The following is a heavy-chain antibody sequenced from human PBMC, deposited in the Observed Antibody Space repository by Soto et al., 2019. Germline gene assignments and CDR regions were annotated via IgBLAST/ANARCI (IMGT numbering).Heavy chain of an antibody. CDR2: INSGGSVA. CDR3: ARDLRHSRLPGLDV. D-gene: IGHD2-15*01. J-gene: IGHJ6*02. Sequence: GGSLRLSCSASRFYFSYYEMIWVRQAPGEGLEWVSYINSGGSVAYYAGSAKGRFTISRDNAKNTLYLQMNGLRSEDTAVYYCARDLRHSRLPGLDVWGQGTTVTVSS. V-gene: IGHV3-48*03. CDR1: RFYFSYYE.